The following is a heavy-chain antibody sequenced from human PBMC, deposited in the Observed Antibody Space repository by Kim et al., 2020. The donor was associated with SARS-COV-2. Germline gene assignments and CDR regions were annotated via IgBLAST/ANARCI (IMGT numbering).Heavy chain of an antibody. D-gene: IGHD6-13*01. CDR3: AHRRGSSDSLGYNWFDP. V-gene: IGHV2-5*02. CDR1: GFSLSTSGVG. Sequence: SGPTLVNPTQTLTLTCTFSGFSLSTSGVGVGWIRQPPGKALEWLALIYWDDDKRYSPSLKSRLTITKDTSKNQVVLTMTNMDPVDTATYYCAHRRGSSDSLGYNWFDPWGQGTLVTVSS. J-gene: IGHJ5*02. CDR2: IYWDDDK.